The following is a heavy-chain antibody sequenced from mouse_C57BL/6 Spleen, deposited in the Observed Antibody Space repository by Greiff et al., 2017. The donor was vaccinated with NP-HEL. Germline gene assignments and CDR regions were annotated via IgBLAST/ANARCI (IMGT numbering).Heavy chain of an antibody. Sequence: VQLQQSGPGLVQPSQSLSITCTVSGFSLTSYGVHWVRQSPGKGLEWLGVIWSGGSTDDNAAYISRLSISKDNSKSQVFLKMNSLQADDTAIYYCARSANWDPNWYFDDWGTGTTVTVSS. D-gene: IGHD4-1*01. J-gene: IGHJ1*03. CDR3: ARSANWDPNWYFDD. CDR2: IWSGGST. V-gene: IGHV2-2*01. CDR1: GFSLTSYG.